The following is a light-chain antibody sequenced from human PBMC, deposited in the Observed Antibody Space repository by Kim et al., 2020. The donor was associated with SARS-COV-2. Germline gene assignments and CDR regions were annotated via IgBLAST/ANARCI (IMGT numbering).Light chain of an antibody. J-gene: IGLJ3*02. CDR1: SSDVGAYNY. Sequence: QSALTQPASVSGSPGQSITISCTGTSSDVGAYNYVPWYQHHPGKAPKLMIYDVSARPSGVSNRFSGSKSGNTASLTISGLQAEDESDYYCSSHTTTSTWVFGGGTKLTVL. V-gene: IGLV2-14*03. CDR2: DVS. CDR3: SSHTTTSTWV.